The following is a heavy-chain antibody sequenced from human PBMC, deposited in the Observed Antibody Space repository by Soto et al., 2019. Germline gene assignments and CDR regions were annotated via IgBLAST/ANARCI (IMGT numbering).Heavy chain of an antibody. D-gene: IGHD2-15*01. CDR2: INHSGST. V-gene: IGHV4-34*01. Sequence: PSETLSLTCAVYGGSFSGYYWSWIRQPPGKGLEWIGEINHSGSTNYNPSLKSRVTISVDTSKNQFSLKLSSVTAADTAVYYCARGYCSGGSCTQAEFDYWGQGALVTVSS. CDR1: GGSFSGYY. J-gene: IGHJ4*02. CDR3: ARGYCSGGSCTQAEFDY.